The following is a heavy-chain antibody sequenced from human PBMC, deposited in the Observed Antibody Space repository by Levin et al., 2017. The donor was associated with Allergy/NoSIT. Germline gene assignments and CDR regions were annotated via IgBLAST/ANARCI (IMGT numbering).Heavy chain of an antibody. CDR1: GFTFSSYA. D-gene: IGHD6-19*01. J-gene: IGHJ3*02. CDR3: AKDQGGSGWYGRGAFDI. V-gene: IGHV3-23*01. CDR2: ISGSGGST. Sequence: GGSLRLSCAASGFTFSSYAMSWVRQAPGKGLEWVSAISGSGGSTYYADSVKGRFTISRDNSKNTLYLQMNSLRAEDTAVYYCAKDQGGSGWYGRGAFDIWGQGTMVTVSS.